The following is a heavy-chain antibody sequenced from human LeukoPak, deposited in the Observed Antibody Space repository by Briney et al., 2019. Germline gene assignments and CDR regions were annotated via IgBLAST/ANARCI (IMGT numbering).Heavy chain of an antibody. CDR3: ARAFLTVTTLRGVWFDP. CDR1: GGTFSSYA. J-gene: IGHJ5*02. D-gene: IGHD4-17*01. V-gene: IGHV1-69*06. CDR2: IIPIFGTA. Sequence: SVKVSCKASGGTFSSYAISWVRQAPGQGLEWMGGIIPIFGTANYAQKFQGRVTITADKSTSTAYMELSSLRSEDTAVYYCARAFLTVTTLRGVWFDPWGQGTLVTVSS.